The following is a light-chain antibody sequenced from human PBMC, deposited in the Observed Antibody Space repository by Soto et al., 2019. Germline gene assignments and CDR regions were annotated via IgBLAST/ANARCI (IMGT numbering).Light chain of an antibody. CDR1: QSFSSKY. CDR3: QQYGSSLFT. J-gene: IGKJ3*01. V-gene: IGKV3-20*01. Sequence: DIVLTQSPGTLSLSRGERATLSCRASQSFSSKYLAWYQQKPGQAPRVLIYGTSIRASGVPERFSGGGSGTDFTLTITRLEPEDFAVYYCQQYGSSLFTFGPGTKVDFK. CDR2: GTS.